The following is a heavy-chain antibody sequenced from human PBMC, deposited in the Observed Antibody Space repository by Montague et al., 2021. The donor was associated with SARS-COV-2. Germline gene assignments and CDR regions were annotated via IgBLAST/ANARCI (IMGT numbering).Heavy chain of an antibody. Sequence: SLRLSCAASGFTFSSYAMRWVRQAPGKGLEWVAVISYDGSNKYYADSVKGRFTISRDNSKNTLYLQMNSLRAEDTAVYYCARDNYDYVWGSYRYIYWGQGTLVTVSS. CDR2: ISYDGSNK. CDR1: GFTFSSYA. D-gene: IGHD3-16*02. J-gene: IGHJ4*02. V-gene: IGHV3-30*04. CDR3: ARDNYDYVWGSYRYIY.